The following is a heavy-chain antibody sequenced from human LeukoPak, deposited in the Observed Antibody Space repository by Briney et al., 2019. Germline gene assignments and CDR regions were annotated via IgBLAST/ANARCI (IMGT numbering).Heavy chain of an antibody. D-gene: IGHD1-1*01. J-gene: IGHJ4*02. V-gene: IGHV4-39*01. CDR1: GGSISSSSYY. Sequence: PSETLSLTCTVSGGSISSSSYYWGWIRQPPGKGLEWIGSIYYSGSTYYNPSLKSRVTISVDTSKNQFSLKLSSVTAADTAVYYCARVGRWLQLEYYFDYWGQGTLVTVSS. CDR2: IYYSGST. CDR3: ARVGRWLQLEYYFDY.